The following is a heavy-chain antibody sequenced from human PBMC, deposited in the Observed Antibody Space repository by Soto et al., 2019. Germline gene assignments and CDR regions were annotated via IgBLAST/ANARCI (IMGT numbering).Heavy chain of an antibody. D-gene: IGHD6-19*01. Sequence: ASVKVSCKVSGYTLTELSMHWVRQAPGKGLEWMGGFDPEDGETIYAQKFQGRVTMTEDTSTDTAYMELSSLRSEDTAVYYCAATVAGTSAGTFYYYYGMDVWGQGTTVTVSS. CDR3: AATVAGTSAGTFYYYYGMDV. J-gene: IGHJ6*02. CDR2: FDPEDGET. CDR1: GYTLTELS. V-gene: IGHV1-24*01.